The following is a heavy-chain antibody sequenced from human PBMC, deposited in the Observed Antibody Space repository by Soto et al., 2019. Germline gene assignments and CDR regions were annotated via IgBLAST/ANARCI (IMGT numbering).Heavy chain of an antibody. CDR1: GFTFSSYS. CDR3: ARSYGCSGGSCYRFDY. Sequence: EVQLVESGGGLVKPGGSLRLSCAASGFTFSSYSMNWVRQAPGKGLEWVSSISSSSSYIYYTDSVKGRFTISRYNAKNALHLQMKSMRAEDTAVYYCARSYGCSGGSCYRFDYWCQGTLVIVSS. D-gene: IGHD2-15*01. J-gene: IGHJ4*02. V-gene: IGHV3-21*01. CDR2: ISSSSSYI.